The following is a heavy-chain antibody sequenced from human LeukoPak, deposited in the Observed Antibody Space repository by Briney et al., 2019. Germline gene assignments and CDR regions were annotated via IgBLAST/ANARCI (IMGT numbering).Heavy chain of an antibody. CDR2: VYYSGSS. D-gene: IGHD3-10*01. J-gene: IGHJ5*02. CDR1: GVSIRNYY. Sequence: PSETLSLTCTVSGVSIRNYYWSWIRQPPGKGLEWIGYVYYSGSSNYNPSLKSRVSISLDTSKNQVSLNLTSVIAADTAVYYCARVAVRGVNWFDPWGQGTLVTVSS. CDR3: ARVAVRGVNWFDP. V-gene: IGHV4-59*01.